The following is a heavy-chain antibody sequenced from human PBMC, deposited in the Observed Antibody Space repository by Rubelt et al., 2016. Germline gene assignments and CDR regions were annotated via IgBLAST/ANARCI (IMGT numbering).Heavy chain of an antibody. V-gene: IGHV4-30-2*01. J-gene: IGHJ6*02. CDR2: IYHSGST. CDR3: ARETWLDQYYGMDV. CDR1: GGSISSGGYS. Sequence: QLQLQESGSGLVKPSQTLSLTCAVSGGSISSGGYSWSWIRQPPGKGLEWIGYIYHSGSTYYNPSLKSRVTISVDTSKNQFPLKLRSVTAADTAVYYCARETWLDQYYGMDVWGQGTTVTVSS. D-gene: IGHD6-19*01.